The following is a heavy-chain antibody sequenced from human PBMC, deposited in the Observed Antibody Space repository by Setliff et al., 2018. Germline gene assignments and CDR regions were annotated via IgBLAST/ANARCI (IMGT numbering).Heavy chain of an antibody. J-gene: IGHJ4*02. V-gene: IGHV1-46*01. D-gene: IGHD6-13*01. CDR2: INPGGGSA. Sequence: GASVKVSCKASGYSLTRYYMHWVRQAPGQGLEWMGIINPGGGSASYAEKFQGRVTMTRDTSTSTFYMEVNILRSDDTAVYYCARGGMAAANRKGVFEYWGQGTLVTVS. CDR3: ARGGMAAANRKGVFEY. CDR1: GYSLTRYY.